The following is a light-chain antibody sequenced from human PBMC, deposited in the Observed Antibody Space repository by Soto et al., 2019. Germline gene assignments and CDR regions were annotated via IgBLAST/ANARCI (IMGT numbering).Light chain of an antibody. CDR2: DAS. J-gene: IGKJ5*01. Sequence: EIVLTQSPATLSLSPGDTATLSCRASQSVSTWLTWYQQKPGQAPRLLIYDASNRATGIPARFSGSGSGTDXTLTISSLEPEDFAVYYCQQRSNWITFGQGTRLEIE. CDR1: QSVSTW. V-gene: IGKV3-11*01. CDR3: QQRSNWIT.